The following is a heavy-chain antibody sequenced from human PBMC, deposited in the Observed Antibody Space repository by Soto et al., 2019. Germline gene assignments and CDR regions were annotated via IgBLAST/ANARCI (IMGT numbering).Heavy chain of an antibody. Sequence: SVKVSCKASGGTFSSYAISWVRQAPGQGLEWMGGSIPIFGTANYAQKFQGRVTITADESTSTAYMELSSVRSEDTAVYYCARGPRRSITMIVVPPGWFAPWGQGTLVTVSS. J-gene: IGHJ5*02. D-gene: IGHD3-22*01. V-gene: IGHV1-69*13. CDR2: SIPIFGTA. CDR3: ARGPRRSITMIVVPPGWFAP. CDR1: GGTFSSYA.